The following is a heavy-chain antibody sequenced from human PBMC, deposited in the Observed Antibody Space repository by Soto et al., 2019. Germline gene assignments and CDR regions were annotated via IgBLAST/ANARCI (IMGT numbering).Heavy chain of an antibody. Sequence: EVQLLEYGGVLVQPGGSLRLSCVASGFTFRSYAMSWVRQAPGKGLEWVSTINDGGGSTHYADAVKGRFTISRDSSKNPRYLQMNSLRAEDTAVYYCAQHPEKFGDSRFDYWGQGALVTVSS. V-gene: IGHV3-23*01. CDR3: AQHPEKFGDSRFDY. D-gene: IGHD4-17*01. CDR1: GFTFRSYA. CDR2: INDGGGST. J-gene: IGHJ4*02.